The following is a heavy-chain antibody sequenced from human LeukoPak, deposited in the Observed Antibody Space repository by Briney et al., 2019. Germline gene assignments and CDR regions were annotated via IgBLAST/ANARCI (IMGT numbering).Heavy chain of an antibody. J-gene: IGHJ4*02. D-gene: IGHD2-2*01. CDR3: ARDRGPTVVVPAAIRSLRQLIPQGFDY. CDR2: ISSSSSYI. V-gene: IGHV3-21*01. CDR1: GFTFSSYS. Sequence: KTGGSLRLSCAASGFTFSSYSMNWVRQAPGKGLEWVSSISSSSSYIYYADSVKGRFTISRDNAKNSLYLQMNSLRAEDTAVYYCARDRGPTVVVPAAIRSLRQLIPQGFDYWGQGTLVTVSS.